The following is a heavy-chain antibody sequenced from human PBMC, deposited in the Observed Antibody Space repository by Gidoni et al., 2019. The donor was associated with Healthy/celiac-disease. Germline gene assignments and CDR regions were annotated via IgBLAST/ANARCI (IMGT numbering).Heavy chain of an antibody. V-gene: IGHV3-73*01. J-gene: IGHJ6*02. CDR2: IRSKASGFAT. Sequence: EQLLATAGGLVQPGASPYLCPAASRYTFRGSAMHWDRQASGTGLEWVGRIRSKASGFATASAASVKSRFTISRDDSKSAAYLQMISLKTEYAAVYFCTLWYYYDSSGYYYYYGMVVWGQVTTVTVSS. CDR1: RYTFRGSA. CDR3: TLWYYYDSSGYYYYYGMVV. D-gene: IGHD3-22*01.